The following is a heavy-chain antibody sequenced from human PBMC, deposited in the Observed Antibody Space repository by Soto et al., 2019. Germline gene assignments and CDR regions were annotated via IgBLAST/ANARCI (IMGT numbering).Heavy chain of an antibody. D-gene: IGHD4-17*01. J-gene: IGHJ4*02. V-gene: IGHV3-21*01. CDR1: GFTFSTYS. CDR3: ARAPTTVPPFDY. CDR2: ISSSSSYI. Sequence: GGSLRLACVASGFTFSTYSMNWVRQAPGKGLEWVSSISSSSSYIYSADSVKGRFTVSRDNAKNSLYLQMNSLRAEDTAVYYWARAPTTVPPFDYWGQGTLVTVSS.